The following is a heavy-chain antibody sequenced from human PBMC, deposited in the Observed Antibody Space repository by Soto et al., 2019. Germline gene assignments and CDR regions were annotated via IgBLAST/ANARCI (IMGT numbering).Heavy chain of an antibody. V-gene: IGHV1-69*12. CDR2: IIPVFGTV. CDR3: ERGNHMWTQLWDFDL. D-gene: IGHD5-18*01. Sequence: QVQLVQSGAEVKKPGSSVKVSCKASGGTFSNYRISWVRQAPGQGLEWMGGIIPVFGTVNYAQKFQGRVTINADESTSTADMELRSLSSEESAVDYCERGNHMWTQLWDFDLWGRGTLVTVSS. CDR1: GGTFSNYR. J-gene: IGHJ2*01.